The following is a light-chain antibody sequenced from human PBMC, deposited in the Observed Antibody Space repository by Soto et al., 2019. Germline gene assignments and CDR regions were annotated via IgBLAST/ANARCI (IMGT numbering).Light chain of an antibody. CDR3: QQFSSYPLT. CDR1: QSINRH. CDR2: DAS. Sequence: EILLTQSPGTLSLSPGERATLSCRASQSINRHLAWYRQKPGQAPRLLIYDASNRATGIPARFSGGGSGTDFTLTISRLEPEDFAVYYCQQFSSYPLTFGGGTKVDIK. J-gene: IGKJ4*01. V-gene: IGKV3-11*01.